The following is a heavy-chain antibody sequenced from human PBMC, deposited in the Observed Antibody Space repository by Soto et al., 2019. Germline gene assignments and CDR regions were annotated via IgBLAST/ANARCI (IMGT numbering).Heavy chain of an antibody. CDR2: IYHSGTT. V-gene: IGHV4-4*02. CDR3: AAHARPTYGPLDY. CDR1: GASISSSNW. Sequence: QVRLQESGPGLVKPSGTLSLTCAVSGASISSSNWWTWVRQPPGKGLEWIGEIYHSGTTNCDPSLKSRFTILLDKSKNLFSLKLSCVIAAEKAVYYCAAHARPTYGPLDYWGQGNLFTVSS. D-gene: IGHD3-10*01. J-gene: IGHJ4*02.